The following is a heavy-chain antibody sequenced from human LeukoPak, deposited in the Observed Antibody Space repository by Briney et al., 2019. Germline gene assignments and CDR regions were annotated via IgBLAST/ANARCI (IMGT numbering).Heavy chain of an antibody. J-gene: IGHJ4*02. CDR1: GGTFSSYA. V-gene: IGHV1-69*05. D-gene: IGHD4-17*01. Sequence: SVKVSCKASGGTFSSYAISWVRQAPGQGLEWMGGIIPIFGTANYAQKFQGRVTITTDESTSTAYMELSNLRSEDTAVYYCARDFYDYGDYGGGYWGQGTLVTVSS. CDR2: IIPIFGTA. CDR3: ARDFYDYGDYGGGY.